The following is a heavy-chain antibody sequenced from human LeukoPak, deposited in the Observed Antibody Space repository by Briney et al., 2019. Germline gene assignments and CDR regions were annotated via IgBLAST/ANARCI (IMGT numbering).Heavy chain of an antibody. CDR2: IKQDGSVI. Sequence: PGGSLRLSCAASGFSFSTHWMRWFRQAPGKGLEWVALIKQDGSVIHYVDSVKGRFTISRDNAKNSLSLQMNSLRADDTAVYYCAGDEGWTFDIWGQGTKVTVSS. V-gene: IGHV3-7*01. J-gene: IGHJ3*02. CDR1: GFSFSTHW. D-gene: IGHD5-24*01. CDR3: AGDEGWTFDI.